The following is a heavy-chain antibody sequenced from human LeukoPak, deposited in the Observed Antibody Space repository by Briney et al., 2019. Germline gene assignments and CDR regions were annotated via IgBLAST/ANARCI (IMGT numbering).Heavy chain of an antibody. CDR1: GGSFSGYY. CDR2: INHSGST. D-gene: IGHD6-13*01. CDR3: ARLNIAAAGTLDY. V-gene: IGHV4-34*01. Sequence: SSETLSLTCAVYGGSFSGYYWSWIRQPPGKGLEWIGEINHSGSTNYDPSLKSRVTISVDTSKNQFSLKLSSVTAADTAVYYYARLNIAAAGTLDYWGQGTLVTVS. J-gene: IGHJ4*02.